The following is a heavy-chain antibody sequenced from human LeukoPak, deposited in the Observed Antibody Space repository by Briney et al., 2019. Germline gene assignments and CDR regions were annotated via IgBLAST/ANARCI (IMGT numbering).Heavy chain of an antibody. J-gene: IGHJ3*02. CDR3: ARVGRIAAHRPAFDI. V-gene: IGHV4-59*01. CDR1: DDSISDYY. D-gene: IGHD6-13*01. CDR2: IHNSGTS. Sequence: SETLSLTCTVSDDSISDYYRGWIRQPPGKGLEWIGYIHNSGTSTYNLSLKSRVTISADTSKNQFSLKLNSMTTADTAVYYCARVGRIAAHRPAFDIWGQGTMVTVSS.